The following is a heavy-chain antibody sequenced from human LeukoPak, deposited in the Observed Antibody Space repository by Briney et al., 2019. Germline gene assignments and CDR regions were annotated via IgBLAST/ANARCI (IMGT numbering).Heavy chain of an antibody. CDR1: GFTFSSFW. J-gene: IGHJ4*02. V-gene: IGHV3-7*01. Sequence: GGSRRLSCAASGFTFSSFWMSWVRQPPGKGLAWVPNINQDGSEKYYVDSVKGRFTISRDNAKNSLYLQMSSLRAEDTAVYYCASFGDYYDSSGYYGGYYFDYWGQGTLVTVSS. D-gene: IGHD3-22*01. CDR3: ASFGDYYDSSGYYGGYYFDY. CDR2: INQDGSEK.